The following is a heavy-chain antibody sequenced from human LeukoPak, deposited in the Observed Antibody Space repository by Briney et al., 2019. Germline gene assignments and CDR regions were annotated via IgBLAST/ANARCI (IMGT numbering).Heavy chain of an antibody. CDR1: GVSFSGYY. Sequence: SETLSLTCAVYGVSFSGYYWSWIRQPPGKGLEWIGEINHSGSTNYNPSLKSRVTISVDTSKNQFSLKLSSVTAADAAVYYCARGNPTLDIVATTYYFYGMDVWGKGTTVTVSS. V-gene: IGHV4-34*01. J-gene: IGHJ6*04. CDR3: ARGNPTLDIVATTYYFYGMDV. CDR2: INHSGST. D-gene: IGHD5-12*01.